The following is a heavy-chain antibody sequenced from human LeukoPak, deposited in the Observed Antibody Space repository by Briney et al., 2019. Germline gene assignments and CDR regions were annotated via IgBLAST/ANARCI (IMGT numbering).Heavy chain of an antibody. CDR1: GYTFTGYY. D-gene: IGHD3-10*01. J-gene: IGHJ6*03. Sequence: ASVKVSCKASGYTFTGYYMHWVRQAPGQGLEWMGWINPNSGGTNYAQKFQGRVTMTRDTSISTAYMELSRLRSDDTAVYYCARDMIPPSYYYGSGRNYYYMDVWGKGTTVTVSS. CDR2: INPNSGGT. V-gene: IGHV1-2*02. CDR3: ARDMIPPSYYYGSGRNYYYMDV.